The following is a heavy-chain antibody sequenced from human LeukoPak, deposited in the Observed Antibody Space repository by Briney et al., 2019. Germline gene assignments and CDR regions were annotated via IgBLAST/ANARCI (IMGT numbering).Heavy chain of an antibody. CDR3: AKGLHGGVGYGVDV. Sequence: PGGSLRLSCAASGFTVSSNYMSWVRQAPGKGLEWVSSISGTGGRTYSADSVKGRFTISRDNSKNTLYLQMKNLRVGHTAVYYCAKGLHGGVGYGVDVWGQGTTVSVSS. V-gene: IGHV3-53*01. J-gene: IGHJ6*02. D-gene: IGHD3-16*01. CDR2: ISGTGGRT. CDR1: GFTVSSNY.